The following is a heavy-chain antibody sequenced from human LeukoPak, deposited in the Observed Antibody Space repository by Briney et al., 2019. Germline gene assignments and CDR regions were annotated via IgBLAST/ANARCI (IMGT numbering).Heavy chain of an antibody. CDR2: ISGSGGST. CDR3: ASKIPSSVKYYFDY. D-gene: IGHD3-22*01. V-gene: IGHV3-23*01. J-gene: IGHJ4*02. Sequence: PGGSLRLSCAASGFTFSSYAMSWVRQAPGKGLEWVSAISGSGGSTYYADSVKGRFTISRDNSKNTLYLLMNSLRAEDTAVYYCASKIPSSVKYYFDYWGQGTLVTVSS. CDR1: GFTFSSYA.